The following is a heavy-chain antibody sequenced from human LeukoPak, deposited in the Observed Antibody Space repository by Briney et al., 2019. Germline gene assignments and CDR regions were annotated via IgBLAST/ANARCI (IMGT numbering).Heavy chain of an antibody. V-gene: IGHV4-34*01. CDR1: GGSFSGYY. Sequence: SETLSLTCAVYGGSFSGYYWSWIRQPPGKGLEWIGEINHSGSTNYNPSLKSRVTISVDTSKNQFSLKLSSVTAADTAVYYCARGRRRTRYFDYWGKGTTVTVSS. CDR3: ARGRRRTRYFDY. J-gene: IGHJ4*03. CDR2: INHSGST.